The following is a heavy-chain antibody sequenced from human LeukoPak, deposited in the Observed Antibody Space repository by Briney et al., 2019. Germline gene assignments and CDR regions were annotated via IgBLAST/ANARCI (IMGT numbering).Heavy chain of an antibody. CDR3: ARGPLLLWFGELGFFDY. Sequence: PGGSLRLSCAASGFTFSSYWMSWVRQAPGKGLEGGANIKQDGSEKYCVDSVKGRLTISRDNAKNSLYLQMNSLRAEDTAVYYCARGPLLLWFGELGFFDYWGQGTLVTVSS. V-gene: IGHV3-7*01. J-gene: IGHJ4*02. CDR1: GFTFSSYW. CDR2: IKQDGSEK. D-gene: IGHD3-10*01.